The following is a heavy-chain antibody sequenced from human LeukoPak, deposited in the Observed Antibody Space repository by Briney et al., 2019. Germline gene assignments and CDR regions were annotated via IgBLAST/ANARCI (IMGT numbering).Heavy chain of an antibody. CDR3: AREAAAGTRIDY. Sequence: GASVKVSCKASGYTFTSYYMHWVRQAPGQGLEWMGIINPSGGSTSYAQKFQGRVTMTRDTSTSTVYMELSSLRSEDTAAYYCAREAAAGTRIDYWGQGTLSPSPQ. D-gene: IGHD6-13*01. J-gene: IGHJ4*02. CDR1: GYTFTSYY. CDR2: INPSGGST. V-gene: IGHV1-46*01.